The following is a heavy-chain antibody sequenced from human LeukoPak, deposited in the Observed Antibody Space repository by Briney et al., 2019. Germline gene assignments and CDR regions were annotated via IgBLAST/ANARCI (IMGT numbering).Heavy chain of an antibody. J-gene: IGHJ4*02. D-gene: IGHD3-10*01. CDR3: AGSGSPGDY. CDR2: ISPNAVNR. V-gene: IGHV3-11*01. Sequence: GGSLRLSCVGSGFNFSDYYMSWIRQAPGKGLEWISYISPNAVNRYYVDAVKGRFTVSRYNAKNSLFLQMKSLRVEDTAVYYCAGSGSPGDYWGQGTLVTVSS. CDR1: GFNFSDYY.